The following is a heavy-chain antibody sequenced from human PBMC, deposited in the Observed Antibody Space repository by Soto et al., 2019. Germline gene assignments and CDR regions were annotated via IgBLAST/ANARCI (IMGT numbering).Heavy chain of an antibody. V-gene: IGHV4-4*02. CDR3: ARDTWYSSSSDPPAYYYGMDV. CDR1: GGSISSSNW. CDR2: IYHSGST. Sequence: SETLSLTCAVSGGSISSSNWWSWVRQPPGKGLEWIGEIYHSGSTNYNPSLKSRVTISVDKSKNQFSLKLSSVTAADTAVYYCARDTWYSSSSDPPAYYYGMDVWGQGTTVTVSS. J-gene: IGHJ6*02. D-gene: IGHD6-6*01.